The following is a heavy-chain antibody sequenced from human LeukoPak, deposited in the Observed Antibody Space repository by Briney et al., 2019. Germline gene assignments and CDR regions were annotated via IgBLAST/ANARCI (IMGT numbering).Heavy chain of an antibody. CDR3: ARELSSIAARIFDY. Sequence: GGSLRLSCAASGFTFSSYSMNWVRQAPGKGLEWVSSISSSSSYIYYADSVKGRFTISRDNAKNSLYLQMNSLRAEDTAVYYCARELSSIAARIFDYWGQGTLVTVSS. J-gene: IGHJ4*02. CDR1: GFTFSSYS. CDR2: ISSSSSYI. V-gene: IGHV3-21*01. D-gene: IGHD6-6*01.